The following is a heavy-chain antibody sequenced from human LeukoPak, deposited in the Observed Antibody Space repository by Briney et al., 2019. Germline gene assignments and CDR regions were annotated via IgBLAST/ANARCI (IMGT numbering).Heavy chain of an antibody. CDR2: IYYSGST. V-gene: IGHV4-59*08. CDR1: GGSISSYY. D-gene: IGHD6-19*01. J-gene: IGHJ3*01. Sequence: SETLSLTCTVSGGSISSYYWSWIRQPPGKGLEWIGYIYYSGSTNYNPSLKSRVTISVDTSKNQFSLRLSSVTAADTAVYYCARQQWLEQDAFDVWGQGTMVTVSS. CDR3: ARQQWLEQDAFDV.